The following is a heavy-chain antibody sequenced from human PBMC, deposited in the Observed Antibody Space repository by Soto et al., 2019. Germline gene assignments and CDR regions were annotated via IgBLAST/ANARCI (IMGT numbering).Heavy chain of an antibody. J-gene: IGHJ4*02. Sequence: EVQLLESGGGLVQPGWSLSLSCAASGFTFNNYAVTWVRQAPGKGREWVSAVSGGGDTTSYADSVKGRFTVSTDGSKNTLYLQMSSLRAEDTALYYCAKGRGGSGSLTPRVDFWGQGTLVTVSS. D-gene: IGHD3-10*01. V-gene: IGHV3-23*01. CDR2: VSGGGDTT. CDR1: GFTFNNYA. CDR3: AKGRGGSGSLTPRVDF.